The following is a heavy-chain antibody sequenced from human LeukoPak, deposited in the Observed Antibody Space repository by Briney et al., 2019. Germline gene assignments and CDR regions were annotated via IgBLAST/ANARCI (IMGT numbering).Heavy chain of an antibody. D-gene: IGHD5-18*01. J-gene: IGHJ4*02. CDR2: IKQDGSEK. CDR1: GFTFSSYW. V-gene: IGHV3-7*01. CDR3: ARDYHDDTASLFDY. Sequence: HTGGSLRLSCAASGFTFSSYWMSWVRQAPGKGLEGVANIKQDGSEKDYVDSVKGRFTISRDNAKNSLYLQMNSLRAEDTAVYYCARDYHDDTASLFDYWGQGTLVTVSS.